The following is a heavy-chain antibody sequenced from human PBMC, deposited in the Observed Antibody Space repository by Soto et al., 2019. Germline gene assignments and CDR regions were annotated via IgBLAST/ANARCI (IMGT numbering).Heavy chain of an antibody. CDR1: GYNFSGYW. CDR3: AKTDYGSGTFDS. V-gene: IGHV5-51*03. J-gene: IGHJ4*02. D-gene: IGHD3-10*01. CDR2: IYPGDSDV. Sequence: DVQLVQSGAEMKKLGEPLRISCKGSGYNFSGYWINWVRQMPGKGLEWMGTIYPGDSDVRYSPSFQGQVTISVDKSISIAYLQWSSLKVADIAIYYCAKTDYGSGTFDSWGQGTLVSVSS.